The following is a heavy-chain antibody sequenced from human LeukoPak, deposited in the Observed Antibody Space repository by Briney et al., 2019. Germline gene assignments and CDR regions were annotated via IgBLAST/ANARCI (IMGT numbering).Heavy chain of an antibody. CDR2: INPNSGGT. D-gene: IGHD3-10*01. J-gene: IGHJ4*02. V-gene: IGHV1-2*06. CDR3: AKSRRSGSYGIGY. CDR1: GYTFTGYY. Sequence: ASVKVSRKASGYTFTGYYMHWVRQAPGQGLEWMGRINPNSGGTNYAQKFQGRVTMTRDTSISTAYMEVSRLRFDDTAVYYCAKSRRSGSYGIGYWGQGTLVTVSS.